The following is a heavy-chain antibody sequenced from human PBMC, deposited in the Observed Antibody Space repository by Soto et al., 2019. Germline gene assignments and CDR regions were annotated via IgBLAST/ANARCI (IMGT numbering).Heavy chain of an antibody. CDR1: GFTFSSYA. CDR3: AKYHGAYYFYYYMDV. Sequence: PGGSLRLSCAASGFTFSSYAMSWVRQAPGKGLEWVSAIVGGGGNTNYADSVKGRFTISRDNSKNTLYLQLSSLRAEDTAICYCAKYHGAYYFYYYMDVWGKGTTVTVSS. V-gene: IGHV3-23*01. J-gene: IGHJ6*03. D-gene: IGHD2-2*01. CDR2: IVGGGGNT.